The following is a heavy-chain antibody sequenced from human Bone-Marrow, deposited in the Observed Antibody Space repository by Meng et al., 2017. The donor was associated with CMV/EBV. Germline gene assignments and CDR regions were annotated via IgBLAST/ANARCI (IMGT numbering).Heavy chain of an antibody. CDR2: ISSSGSTI. V-gene: IGHV3-11*04. CDR3: ARHLGICGPENYYYNYGMDG. J-gene: IGHJ6*02. CDR1: GLHFSDYY. Sequence: GESLKISCAASGLHFSDYYMSWIRQAPGKGLEWVSYISSSGSTIYYADSVKGRFTISRDNAKNSLYLEMNSLRAEDTAVYYCARHLGICGPENYYYNYGMDGWGQGTTVPVSS. D-gene: IGHD3-3*01.